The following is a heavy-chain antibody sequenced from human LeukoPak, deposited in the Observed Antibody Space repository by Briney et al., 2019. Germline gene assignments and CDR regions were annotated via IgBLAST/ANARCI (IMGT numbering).Heavy chain of an antibody. D-gene: IGHD5-12*01. V-gene: IGHV1-8*01. CDR1: GYTFTSYD. CDR3: AIRTPVDIVATLGERVKKGLDY. Sequence: VASVKVSCTASGYTFTSYDINWLRQATGQGLEWMGWMNPNSGNTGYAQKFQGRVTMTRNTSMSTAYMELSSLRSEDTAVYYCAIRTPVDIVATLGERVKKGLDYWGQGTLVTVSS. J-gene: IGHJ4*02. CDR2: MNPNSGNT.